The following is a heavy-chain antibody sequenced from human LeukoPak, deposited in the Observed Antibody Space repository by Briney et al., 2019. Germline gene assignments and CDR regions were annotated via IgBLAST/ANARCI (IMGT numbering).Heavy chain of an antibody. CDR2: ISWNSGSI. Sequence: PGGSLRLSCAASGFTFDDYAMHWVRQAPGKGLEWVSGISWNSGSIGYADSVKGRFTISRDNAKNSLYLQMNSLRAEDTALYYCAKDSGYNWNYFDYWGQGTLVTVSS. D-gene: IGHD1-20*01. J-gene: IGHJ4*02. CDR3: AKDSGYNWNYFDY. CDR1: GFTFDDYA. V-gene: IGHV3-9*01.